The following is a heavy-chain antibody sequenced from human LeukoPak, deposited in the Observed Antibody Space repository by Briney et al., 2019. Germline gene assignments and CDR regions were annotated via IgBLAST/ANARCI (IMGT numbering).Heavy chain of an antibody. Sequence: GGSLGLSCAASGFTFSSYAMSWVRQAPGKGLEWVSAISGSGGSTYYADSMKGRFTISRDNSKNTLYLQMNSLRAEDTAVYYCAKGKRYYGSGSPEVYFDYWGQGTLVTVSS. CDR3: AKGKRYYGSGSPEVYFDY. V-gene: IGHV3-23*01. CDR1: GFTFSSYA. CDR2: ISGSGGST. J-gene: IGHJ4*02. D-gene: IGHD3-10*01.